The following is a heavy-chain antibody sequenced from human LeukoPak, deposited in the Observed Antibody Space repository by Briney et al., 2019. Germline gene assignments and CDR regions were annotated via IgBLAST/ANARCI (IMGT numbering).Heavy chain of an antibody. CDR2: IYYSGST. V-gene: IGHV4-30-4*08. D-gene: IGHD4-11*01. J-gene: IGHJ4*02. CDR1: GGSISSGDYY. CDR3: ASYDYSNFTSFGY. Sequence: SQTLSLTCTVSGGSISSGDYYWSWIRQPPGKGLEWIGYIYYSGSTYYNPSLKSRVTISVDTSKNQFSLKLSSVTAADTAVYYCASYDYSNFTSFGYWGQGTLVTVSS.